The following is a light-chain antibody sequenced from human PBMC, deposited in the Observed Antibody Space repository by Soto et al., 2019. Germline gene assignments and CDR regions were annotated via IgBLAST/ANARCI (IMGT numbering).Light chain of an antibody. CDR1: QSASSSY. Sequence: EIVVTQSPGTLSLSPGERATLSCRASQSASSSYLAWFQQKPGQAPRLLIYGASNRATGIPDRFSGSGSGTDVTLTISRLQPEDSAVYYWQQDGGSLRYPFGQGTKLEMK. J-gene: IGKJ2*01. CDR3: QQDGGSLRYP. CDR2: GAS. V-gene: IGKV3-20*01.